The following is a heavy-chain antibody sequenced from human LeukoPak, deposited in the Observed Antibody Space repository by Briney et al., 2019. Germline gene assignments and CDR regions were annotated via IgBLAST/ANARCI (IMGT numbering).Heavy chain of an antibody. CDR3: ARWTAAGTQDHAFDI. Sequence: GESLKVSCKASGYTFTSYGISWVRQAPGQGLEWMGWISAYNGNTNYAQKLQGRVTMTTDTSTSTAYMELRSLRSDDTAVYYCARWTAAGTQDHAFDIWGQGTMVTVSS. J-gene: IGHJ3*02. D-gene: IGHD6-13*01. CDR2: ISAYNGNT. V-gene: IGHV1-18*01. CDR1: GYTFTSYG.